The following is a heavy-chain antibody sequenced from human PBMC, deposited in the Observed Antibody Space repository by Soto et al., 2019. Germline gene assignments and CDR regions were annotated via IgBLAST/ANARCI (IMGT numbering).Heavy chain of an antibody. J-gene: IGHJ6*02. CDR1: GYTLTSYY. CDR3: AREGPQYGMDV. Sequence: GASVKVACQASGYTLTSYYMHWVRQAPGKGLEWVSSISSSSSYIYYADSVKGRFTISRDNAKNSLYLQMNSLRAEDTAVYYCAREGPQYGMDVWGQGTTVTVSS. CDR2: ISSSSSYI. V-gene: IGHV3-21*01.